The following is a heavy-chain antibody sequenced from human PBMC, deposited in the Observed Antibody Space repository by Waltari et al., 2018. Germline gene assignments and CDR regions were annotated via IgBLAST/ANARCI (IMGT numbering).Heavy chain of an antibody. CDR1: GYSFTSYW. Sequence: EVQLVQSGAEVKKPGESLKISCKGSGYSFTSYWIGWVRQMPGKGLEWMGIIYPGDSDNRYSPSFQGQVTISADKSISTAYLQWSSLKASDTAMYYCASKTEYYYDSSGYCMDVWGQGTTVTVSS. CDR2: IYPGDSDN. D-gene: IGHD3-22*01. CDR3: ASKTEYYYDSSGYCMDV. V-gene: IGHV5-51*01. J-gene: IGHJ6*02.